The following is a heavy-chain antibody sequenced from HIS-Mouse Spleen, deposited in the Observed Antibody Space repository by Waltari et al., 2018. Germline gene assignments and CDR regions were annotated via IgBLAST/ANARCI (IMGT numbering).Heavy chain of an antibody. CDR3: AREIPYSSSWYDWYFDL. CDR1: GVSISSRCYY. CDR2: IYYSGST. Sequence: QLQLQESGPGLVKPSETLSLTCTGSGVSISSRCYYWGWIREPPGKGLEWIGSIYYSGSTYYNPSLKSRVTISVDTSKNQFSLKLSSVTAADTAVYYCAREIPYSSSWYDWYFDLWGRGTLVTVSS. V-gene: IGHV4-39*07. J-gene: IGHJ2*01. D-gene: IGHD6-13*01.